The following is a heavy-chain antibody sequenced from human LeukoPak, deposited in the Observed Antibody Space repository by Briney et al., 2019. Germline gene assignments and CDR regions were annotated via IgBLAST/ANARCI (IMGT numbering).Heavy chain of an antibody. CDR3: ASLYSGYDAAAFDI. V-gene: IGHV3-30*02. Sequence: GGSLRLSYAGSGFSFSSYGMHWVRQAPGRGLEWMAFIRSDGSNKYYADSVKGRFTISRDNSKNTLYLQMNSLRAEDTAVYYCASLYSGYDAAAFDIWGQGTMVTVSS. J-gene: IGHJ3*02. CDR2: IRSDGSNK. CDR1: GFSFSSYG. D-gene: IGHD5-12*01.